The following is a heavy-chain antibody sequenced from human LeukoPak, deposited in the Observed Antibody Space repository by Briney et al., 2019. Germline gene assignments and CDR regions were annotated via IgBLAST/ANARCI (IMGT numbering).Heavy chain of an antibody. D-gene: IGHD6-19*01. V-gene: IGHV4-59*12. J-gene: IGHJ3*02. CDR2: IYYSGST. Sequence: SETLSLTCTVSGGSISSYYWSWIRQPPGKGLEWIGYIYYSGSTNYNPSLTSRVTISVDTSKNQFSLKLSSVTAADTAVYYWARRGLVRAAFDIWGQGTMVTVSS. CDR1: GGSISSYY. CDR3: ARRGLVRAAFDI.